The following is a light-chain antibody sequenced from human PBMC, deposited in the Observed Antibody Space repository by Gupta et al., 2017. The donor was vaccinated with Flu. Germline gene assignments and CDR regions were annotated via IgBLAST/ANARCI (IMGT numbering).Light chain of an antibody. V-gene: IGKV3-20*01. CDR1: QSVSSNY. CDR2: AAS. Sequence: EIVLTQSPGTLSLSPGERATLSCRASQSVSSNYLVWYQQKPGQAPRLLIYAASSRATGIPDRFSGSGSGTDFTLTISRLDPEDFAVYYCQPYGSSRTFGQGTKVEIK. J-gene: IGKJ1*01. CDR3: QPYGSSRT.